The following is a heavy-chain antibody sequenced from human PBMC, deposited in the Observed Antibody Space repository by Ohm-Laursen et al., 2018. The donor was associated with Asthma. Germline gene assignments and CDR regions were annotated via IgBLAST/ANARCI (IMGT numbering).Heavy chain of an antibody. Sequence: SLRLSCSASGYTLSRYSIHWVRQIPGKGLEWVASISTASSFIYYADSVRGGFTTSRDNARNSVYLQMNSLRAEDTALYYCARIGPEWELPGREYSLHHWGEGTLVTVSS. J-gene: IGHJ1*01. V-gene: IGHV3-21*01. CDR1: GYTLSRYS. D-gene: IGHD1-26*01. CDR2: ISTASSFI. CDR3: ARIGPEWELPGREYSLHH.